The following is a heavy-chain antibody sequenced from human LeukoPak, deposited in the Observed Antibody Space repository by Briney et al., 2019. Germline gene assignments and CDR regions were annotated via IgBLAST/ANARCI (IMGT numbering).Heavy chain of an antibody. CDR1: GFTFSSYW. J-gene: IGHJ3*02. CDR3: ARADTAMVWSGAFDI. CDR2: IKQDGSEK. D-gene: IGHD5-18*01. Sequence: PGGSLRLSCAASGFTFSSYWMSWVRQAPGKGLEWVANIKQDGSEKYYVDPVKGRFTISRDNAKNSLYLQMNSLRAEDTAVYYCARADTAMVWSGAFDIWGQGTMVTVSS. V-gene: IGHV3-7*01.